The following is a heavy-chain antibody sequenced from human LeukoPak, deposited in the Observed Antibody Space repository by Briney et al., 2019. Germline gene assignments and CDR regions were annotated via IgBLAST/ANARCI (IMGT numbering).Heavy chain of an antibody. V-gene: IGHV3-30*02. Sequence: GGSLRLSCAASGFTFSSYGMHWVRQAPGKGLEWVAFIRYDGSNKYYADSVKGRFTISRDNSKNTLYLQMNSLRAEDTAVYYCAKISGLNNWNYPDYWGQGTLVTASS. CDR2: IRYDGSNK. CDR3: AKISGLNNWNYPDY. J-gene: IGHJ4*02. CDR1: GFTFSSYG. D-gene: IGHD1-7*01.